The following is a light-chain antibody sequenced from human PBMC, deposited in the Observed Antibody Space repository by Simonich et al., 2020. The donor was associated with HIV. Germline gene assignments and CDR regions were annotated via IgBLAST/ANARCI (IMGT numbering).Light chain of an antibody. CDR2: LAS. J-gene: IGKJ2*01. CDR3: QQFYSTLYT. Sequence: DIVMTQSPDSLAVSLGERATINCTSSQSVLYSSNNKNYLAWYQHKPGQPPNLLIYLASTRESGVPDRFSGSGSGTDFTLTISSLQAEDVAVYYCQQFYSTLYTFGQGTKLEIK. CDR1: QSVLYSSNNKNY. V-gene: IGKV4-1*01.